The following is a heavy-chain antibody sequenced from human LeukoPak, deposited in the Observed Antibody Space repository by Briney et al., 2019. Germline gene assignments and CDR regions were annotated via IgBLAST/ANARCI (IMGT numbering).Heavy chain of an antibody. V-gene: IGHV1-69*04. CDR1: GGTFSSYA. J-gene: IGHJ4*02. CDR2: IIPILGIA. D-gene: IGHD3-3*01. Sequence: SVKVSCKASGGTFSSYAISWVRQAPGQGLEWMGRIIPILGIANYAQKLQGRVTMTTDTSTSTAYMELRSLRSDDAAVYYCARGDWLSDSLPDYWGQGTLVTVSS. CDR3: ARGDWLSDSLPDY.